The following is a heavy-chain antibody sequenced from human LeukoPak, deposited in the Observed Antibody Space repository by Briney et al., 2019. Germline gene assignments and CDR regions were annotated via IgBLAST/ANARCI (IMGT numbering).Heavy chain of an antibody. J-gene: IGHJ6*04. CDR1: GFTFSDYY. D-gene: IGHD6-19*01. CDR3: ARGCDSSGWYYYGMDV. V-gene: IGHV3-11*06. Sequence: GGSLRLSCAASGFTFSDYYMSWIRQAPGKGLEWVSYISSSSSYTNYADSVKGRFTISRDNAKNSLYLQMNSLRAEDTAVYYCARGCDSSGWYYYGMDVWGKGTTVTVSS. CDR2: ISSSSSYT.